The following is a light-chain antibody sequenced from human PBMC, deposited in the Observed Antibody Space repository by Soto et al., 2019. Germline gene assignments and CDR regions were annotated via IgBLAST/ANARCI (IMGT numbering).Light chain of an antibody. CDR3: QQYSSSPPLT. J-gene: IGKJ4*01. Sequence: EIVLTQSPATLSLSPGERATLSCRASQSVSSYLAWYQQKPGQAPRLLIYDASNRATGIPARFSGSGSGTDFTLTISRLEPEDFAVYYCQQYSSSPPLTFGGGTKVEIK. CDR2: DAS. CDR1: QSVSSY. V-gene: IGKV3-11*01.